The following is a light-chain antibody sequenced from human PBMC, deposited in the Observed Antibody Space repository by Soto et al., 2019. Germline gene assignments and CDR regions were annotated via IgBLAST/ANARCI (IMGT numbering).Light chain of an antibody. CDR3: QHSYSTPPT. Sequence: DIVMTQSPDSLALSLGESATINCKSSQSVLYSSNNKNYLAWYQQKPGQPPKLLISWASIRESGVPDRFSGSGSGTDFTLAISSLQAEDVAVYYCQHSYSTPPTFGQGTKVDIK. CDR2: WAS. CDR1: QSVLYSSNNKNY. V-gene: IGKV4-1*01. J-gene: IGKJ1*01.